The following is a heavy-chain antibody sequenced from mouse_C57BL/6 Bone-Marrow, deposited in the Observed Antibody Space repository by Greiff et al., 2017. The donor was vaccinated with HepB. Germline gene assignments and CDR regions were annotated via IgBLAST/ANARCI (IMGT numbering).Heavy chain of an antibody. D-gene: IGHD1-1*01. CDR3: ARRTTVGYFDV. Sequence: VQLQQSDAELVKPGASVKISCKVSGYTFTDHTIHWMKQRPEQGLEWIGYIYPRDGSSRYNEKFKGKATLTEDKSSSTAYMQLNSLTSEYSAVFFFARRTTVGYFDVWGTGTTVTVSS. J-gene: IGHJ1*03. CDR2: IYPRDGSS. CDR1: GYTFTDHT. V-gene: IGHV1-78*01.